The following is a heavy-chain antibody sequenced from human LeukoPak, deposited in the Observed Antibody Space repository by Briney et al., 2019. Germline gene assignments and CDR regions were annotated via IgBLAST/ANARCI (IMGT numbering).Heavy chain of an antibody. J-gene: IGHJ4*02. CDR3: ARGYCSSTSCYAGDY. Sequence: GGSLRLSCTASGFTVSSNYMSWVRQAPGKGLEWVSVIYSSGNTYYADSVKGRFTISRDNSKNTLYLQMNSLRAEDTAVYYCARGYCSSTSCYAGDYWGQGTLVTVSS. CDR2: IYSSGNT. V-gene: IGHV3-53*01. CDR1: GFTVSSNY. D-gene: IGHD2-2*01.